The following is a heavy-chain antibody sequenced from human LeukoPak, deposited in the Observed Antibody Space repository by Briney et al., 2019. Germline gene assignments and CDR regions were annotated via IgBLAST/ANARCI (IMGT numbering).Heavy chain of an antibody. J-gene: IGHJ4*02. CDR2: IRSRANSYAT. CDR1: GFTFSSYA. Sequence: PGGSLRLSCAASGFTFSSYAMSWVRQASGKGLEWVGHIRSRANSYATLYGASVKGRFTISRDDSKNTAYLQMNSLKTEDTAVYYCTRLSAGAPLLGDNWGQGTLVIVSS. V-gene: IGHV3-73*01. D-gene: IGHD1-26*01. CDR3: TRLSAGAPLLGDN.